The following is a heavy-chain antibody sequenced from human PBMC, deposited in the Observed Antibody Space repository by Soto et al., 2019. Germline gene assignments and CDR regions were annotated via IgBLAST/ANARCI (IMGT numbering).Heavy chain of an antibody. CDR1: GFSFSRYW. D-gene: IGHD2-21*01. CDR3: ARGCGSAHRPYYFDF. J-gene: IGHJ4*01. CDR2: IRQDGSEK. Sequence: GGSLRLSCAASGFSFSRYWMSWVRQAPGKGLEWVATIRQDGSEKHYVDSVEGRFTISRDNAKGSLSLQMNSLRADDTAVYYCARGCGSAHRPYYFDFCGQGTLLTVSS. V-gene: IGHV3-7*04.